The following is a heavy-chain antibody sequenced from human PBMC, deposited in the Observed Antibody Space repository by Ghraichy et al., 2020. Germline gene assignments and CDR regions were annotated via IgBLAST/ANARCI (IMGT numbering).Heavy chain of an antibody. J-gene: IGHJ4*02. D-gene: IGHD1-26*01. CDR2: ISYDGSNK. V-gene: IGHV3-30*18. Sequence: GGSLRLSCAASGFTFSSYGMHWVRQAPGKGLEWVAVISYDGSNKYYADSVKGRFTISRDNSKNTLYLQMNRLRAEDTAGYYCAKDIIWDPTFDYWGQGTLVTVSS. CDR3: AKDIIWDPTFDY. CDR1: GFTFSSYG.